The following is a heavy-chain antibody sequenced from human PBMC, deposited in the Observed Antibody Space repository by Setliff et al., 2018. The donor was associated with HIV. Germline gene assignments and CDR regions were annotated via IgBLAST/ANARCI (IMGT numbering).Heavy chain of an antibody. D-gene: IGHD3-22*01. CDR2: IYPGDSDA. CDR3: ASLSGYSGDAFDV. Sequence: PGESLKISCKASGYSFTAFWIGWVRQIPGKGLEWMGIIYPGDSDARYSPSFQGQVTISADKSISTTYLQWSSLKASDTAMYYCASLSGYSGDAFDVWGQGTMVTVSS. V-gene: IGHV5-51*01. CDR1: GYSFTAFW. J-gene: IGHJ3*01.